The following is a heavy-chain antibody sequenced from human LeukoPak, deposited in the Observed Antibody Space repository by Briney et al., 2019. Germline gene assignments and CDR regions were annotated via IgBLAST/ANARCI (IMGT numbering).Heavy chain of an antibody. D-gene: IGHD4/OR15-4a*01. CDR2: IIPIFGTA. CDR3: ARLNEVPTPPRDAFDI. CDR1: GGTFSSYA. V-gene: IGHV1-69*13. Sequence: SVKVSCKASGGTFSSYAISWVRQAPGQGLEWMGGIIPIFGTANYAQKFQGRVTITADESTSTAYMELSSLRSEDTAVYYCARLNEVPTPPRDAFDIWGQGTMVTVSS. J-gene: IGHJ3*02.